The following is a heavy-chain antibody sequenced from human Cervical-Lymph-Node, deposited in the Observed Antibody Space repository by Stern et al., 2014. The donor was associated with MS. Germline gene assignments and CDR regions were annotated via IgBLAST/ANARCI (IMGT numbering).Heavy chain of an antibody. D-gene: IGHD6-6*01. CDR2: IIPLLDVA. Sequence: MQLVESGAEVKKPGSSVKVSCKASGGTFAMYTISWVRQAPGQGLEWMGRIIPLLDVANSAQKFQGRVTITADKSTNTAYMELSSLRSEDTAIYYCARVSSPSARPGGEIDYWGQGTLVTVSS. CDR1: GGTFAMYT. V-gene: IGHV1-69*09. J-gene: IGHJ4*02. CDR3: ARVSSPSARPGGEIDY.